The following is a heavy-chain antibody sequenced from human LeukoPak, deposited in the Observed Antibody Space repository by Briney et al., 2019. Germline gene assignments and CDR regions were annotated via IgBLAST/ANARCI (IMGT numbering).Heavy chain of an antibody. Sequence: PGRSLRLSCAASGFTFSSYAMHWVRQAPGKGLEWVAVISYDGSNKYYADSVKGRFTISRDNSKNTLYLQMNSLRAEDTAVYYCARDNGFAHNYGYAIDDYWGQGTLVTVSS. CDR1: GFTFSSYA. J-gene: IGHJ4*02. CDR3: ARDNGFAHNYGYAIDDY. D-gene: IGHD5-18*01. V-gene: IGHV3-30-3*01. CDR2: ISYDGSNK.